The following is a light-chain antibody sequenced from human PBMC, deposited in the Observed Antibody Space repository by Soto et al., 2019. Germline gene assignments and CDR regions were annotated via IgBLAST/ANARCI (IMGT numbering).Light chain of an antibody. J-gene: IGKJ4*01. CDR2: GAS. CDR3: QQYGVTPPNS. V-gene: IGKV3-20*01. Sequence: EIVLTQSPGTLSLSPGERATLSCRASQIVSSTYLAWFQQKPGQAPRLLIYGASTRATGIPDRVSGSGSGTDSTLTISGLEPEDFALYYCQQYGVTPPNSFGGGTKVEV. CDR1: QIVSSTY.